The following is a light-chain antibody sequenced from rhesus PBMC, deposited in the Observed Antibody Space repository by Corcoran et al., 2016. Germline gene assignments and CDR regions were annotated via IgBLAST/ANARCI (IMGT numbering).Light chain of an antibody. CDR3: QQHNDYPYT. J-gene: IGKJ2*01. CDR1: PGISSY. CDR2: YES. V-gene: IGKV1S14*01. Sequence: DIQMTQSPSSLSASVGDTVTITCRASPGISSYLAWYQQKPGKAPKPLIYYESNLESGGPSRFSGSGSGTDFTLTIRSLQPEDFAIYYCQQHNDYPYTFGQGTKVEIK.